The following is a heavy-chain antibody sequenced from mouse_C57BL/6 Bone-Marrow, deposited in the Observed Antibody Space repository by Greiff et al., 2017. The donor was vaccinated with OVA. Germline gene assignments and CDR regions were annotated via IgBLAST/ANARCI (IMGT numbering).Heavy chain of an antibody. J-gene: IGHJ2*01. CDR1: GYTFTSYG. CDR3: ARRALGR. CDR2: IYPGSGST. Sequence: QVQLKESGAELARPGASVKLSCKASGYTFTSYGITWVKQRPGQGLEWIGDIYPGSGSTNYNEKFKGKATLTADKSSSTAYMELRSLTSEDSAVYFCARRALGRWGQGTTLTVSS. V-gene: IGHV1-81*01. D-gene: IGHD3-3*01.